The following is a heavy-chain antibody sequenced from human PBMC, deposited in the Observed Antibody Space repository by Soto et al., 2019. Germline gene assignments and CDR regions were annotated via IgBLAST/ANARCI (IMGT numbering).Heavy chain of an antibody. J-gene: IGHJ4*02. Sequence: GASVKVSCKASGGTLSSFAISWVRQAPGQGLEWMGGIIPIYDTTNYAQTFQGRVTITADESTNTAFMELSSLRSVDTAVYCCAGARAERERSYDFWSGSFDYWGQGSLVTVSS. CDR3: AGARAERERSYDFWSGSFDY. V-gene: IGHV1-69*13. CDR1: GGTLSSFA. D-gene: IGHD3-3*01. CDR2: IIPIYDTT.